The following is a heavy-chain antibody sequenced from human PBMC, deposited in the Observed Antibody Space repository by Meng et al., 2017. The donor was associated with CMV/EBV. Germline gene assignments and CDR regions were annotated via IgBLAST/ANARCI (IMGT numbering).Heavy chain of an antibody. J-gene: IGHJ4*02. V-gene: IGHV4-39*07. CDR1: GGSISSSSYY. Sequence: SETLSLTCTVSGGSISSSSYYWGWIRQPPGKGLEWSWSIYYSGSTYYNPSLKSRVTISVDTSKNQFSLKLSSVTAADTAVYYCARDPPGESYHFDYWGQGTLVTVSS. CDR3: ARDPPGESYHFDY. D-gene: IGHD2-2*01. CDR2: IYYSGST.